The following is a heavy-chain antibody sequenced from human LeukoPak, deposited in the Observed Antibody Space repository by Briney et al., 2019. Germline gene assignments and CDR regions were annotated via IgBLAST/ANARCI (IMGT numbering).Heavy chain of an antibody. CDR1: GYTFTNYG. CDR2: INPHSGGT. CDR3: LSCGNAFDI. V-gene: IGHV1-2*06. Sequence: ASVKVSCKASGYTFTNYGISWVRQAPGQGREWMGRINPHSGGTNYAQKFQGRVTMTRDTSISTAYMELSRLRSDDTAVYYCLSCGNAFDIWGQGTMVTVSS. D-gene: IGHD2-2*01. J-gene: IGHJ3*02.